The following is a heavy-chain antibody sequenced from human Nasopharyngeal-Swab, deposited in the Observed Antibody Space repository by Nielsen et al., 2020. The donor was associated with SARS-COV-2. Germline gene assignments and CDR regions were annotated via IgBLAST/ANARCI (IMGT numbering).Heavy chain of an antibody. D-gene: IGHD3-10*01. CDR3: ARLSITMVRGVIGYYYGMDV. J-gene: IGHJ6*02. V-gene: IGHV4-39*01. Sequence: SETLSLTCTVSGGSISSSSYYWGWIRQPPGKGLEWIGSIFYSGHTYYNPSLKSRVIVSVDTSKNQFSLRLTSVTAADTAVYYCARLSITMVRGVIGYYYGMDVWGQGTTVAVSS. CDR2: IFYSGHT. CDR1: GGSISSSSYY.